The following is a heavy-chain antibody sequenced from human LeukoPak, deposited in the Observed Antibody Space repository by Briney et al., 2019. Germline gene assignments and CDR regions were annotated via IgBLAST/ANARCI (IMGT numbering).Heavy chain of an antibody. V-gene: IGHV1-18*01. CDR1: GHTFTSYG. D-gene: IGHD3-22*01. CDR3: ARVPYYYDSSGYFY. J-gene: IGHJ4*02. Sequence: ASVKVSCKASGHTFTSYGISWVRQAPGQGLEWMGWISAYNGNTNYAQKLQGRVTMTTDTSTSTAYMELRSLRSDDTAVYYCARVPYYYDSSGYFYWGQGTLVTVSS. CDR2: ISAYNGNT.